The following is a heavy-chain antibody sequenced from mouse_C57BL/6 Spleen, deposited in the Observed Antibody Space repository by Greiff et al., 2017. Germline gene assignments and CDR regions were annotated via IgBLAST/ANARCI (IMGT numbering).Heavy chain of an antibody. Sequence: VQLQESGAELARPGASVKLSCKASGYTFTSYGISWVKQRTGQGLEWIGEIYPRSGNTYYNEKFKGKATLTADKSSSTAYMELRSLTSEDSAVYFCARRGSIEYVDYWGQGTTLTVSS. V-gene: IGHV1-81*01. CDR2: IYPRSGNT. J-gene: IGHJ2*01. CDR1: GYTFTSYG. D-gene: IGHD2-3*01. CDR3: ARRGSIEYVDY.